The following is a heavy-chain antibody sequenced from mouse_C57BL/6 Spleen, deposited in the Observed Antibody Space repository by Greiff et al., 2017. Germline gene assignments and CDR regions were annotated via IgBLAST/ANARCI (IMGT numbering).Heavy chain of an antibody. D-gene: IGHD1-1*01. J-gene: IGHJ4*01. CDR2: IRSNSNNYAT. Sequence: EVQRVESGGGLVQPKGSLKLSCAASGYSFNTYAMNWVRQAPGKGLEWVARIRSNSNNYATYYASSVKDRFTIARDDSESMLYLQMNNLKTEDTAMYDGVKRYYYGSSYGYAMYYWGQGTSVTVSS. CDR3: VKRYYYGSSYGYAMYY. V-gene: IGHV10-1*01. CDR1: GYSFNTYA.